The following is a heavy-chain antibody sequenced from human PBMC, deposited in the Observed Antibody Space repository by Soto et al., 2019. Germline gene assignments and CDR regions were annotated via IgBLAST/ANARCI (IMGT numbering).Heavy chain of an antibody. V-gene: IGHV3-30-3*01. CDR2: ISYDGSNK. CDR1: GFTFSSYA. J-gene: IGHJ4*02. Sequence: QVQLVESGGGVVQPGRSLRLSCAASGFTFSSYAMHWVRQAPGKGLEWVAVISYDGSNKYYADSVKGRFTISRDNSKNTLYLQMNSLSAEDTAVYYCARDSRSSGWPHNDYWGQGTLVTVSS. CDR3: ARDSRSSGWPHNDY. D-gene: IGHD6-19*01.